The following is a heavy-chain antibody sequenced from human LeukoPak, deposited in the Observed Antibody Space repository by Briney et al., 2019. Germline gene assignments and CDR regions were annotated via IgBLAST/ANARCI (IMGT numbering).Heavy chain of an antibody. CDR1: GGSISSYY. Sequence: PSETLSLTCTVSGGSISSYYWSWIRQPPGKGLEWIGYIYYSGSTNYNPSLKSRVTISVDTSKNQFSLKLSSVTAADTAVYYCARARGRYDWFDPWGQGTLVTVSS. D-gene: IGHD3-10*01. CDR3: ARARGRYDWFDP. J-gene: IGHJ5*02. CDR2: IYYSGST. V-gene: IGHV4-59*01.